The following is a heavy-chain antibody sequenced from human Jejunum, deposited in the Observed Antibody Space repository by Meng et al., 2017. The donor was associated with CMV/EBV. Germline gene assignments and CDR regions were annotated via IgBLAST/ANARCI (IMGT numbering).Heavy chain of an antibody. Sequence: SYSITWVRQAPGKGLEWLSYISGSSTYIYHADSVKGRFTISRDNAKNSVYLQMNSLTSDDTAVYYCARVGAFCSSSSCYNDPLLEYWGQGTLVTVSS. J-gene: IGHJ4*02. CDR2: ISGSSTYI. V-gene: IGHV3-21*04. CDR1: SYS. D-gene: IGHD2-2*02. CDR3: ARVGAFCSSSSCYNDPLLEY.